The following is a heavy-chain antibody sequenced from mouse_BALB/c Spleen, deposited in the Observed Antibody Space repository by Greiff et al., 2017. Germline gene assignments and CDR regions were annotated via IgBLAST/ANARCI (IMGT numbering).Heavy chain of an antibody. CDR3: ARWILGDEISMDY. CDR2: IYPGSGST. D-gene: IGHD3-3*01. V-gene: IGHV1-55*01. CDR1: GYNFTSYW. J-gene: IGHJ4*01. Sequence: VQLKQPGAELVKPGTSVKLSCKASGYNFTSYWINWVKLRPGQGLEWIGDIYPGSGSTNYNEKFKSKATLTVDTSSSTAYMQLSSLASEDSALYYCARWILGDEISMDYWGQGTSVTVSS.